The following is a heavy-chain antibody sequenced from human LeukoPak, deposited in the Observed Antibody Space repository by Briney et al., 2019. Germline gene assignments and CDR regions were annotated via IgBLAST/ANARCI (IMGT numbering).Heavy chain of an antibody. CDR1: GFTFSSYA. V-gene: IGHV3-23*01. CDR2: IGGSGAST. D-gene: IGHD5-18*01. Sequence: GGSLRLSCAASGFTFSSYAMSWVRQAPGKGLEWVSGIGGSGASTYYADSVKGRFAISRDDSKNTLYLRMNSLRAEDTAIYYCAKDMYTYGPFDYWGQGTLVTVSS. J-gene: IGHJ4*02. CDR3: AKDMYTYGPFDY.